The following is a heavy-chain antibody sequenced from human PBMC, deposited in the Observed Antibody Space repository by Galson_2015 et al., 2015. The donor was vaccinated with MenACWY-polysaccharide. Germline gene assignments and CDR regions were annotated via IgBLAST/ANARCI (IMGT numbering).Heavy chain of an antibody. CDR1: GFTFSSYS. CDR3: ARLDTYFDL. CDR2: ISPSSEDI. V-gene: IGHV3-21*01. Sequence: SLRLSCAASGFTFSSYSINWVRQAPGKGPEWVSSISPSSEDIYYVDSVKGRFTIFRENAKNLVNLQMNSLRAEDTAVYYCARLDTYFDLWGRGTLFTVSS. J-gene: IGHJ2*01.